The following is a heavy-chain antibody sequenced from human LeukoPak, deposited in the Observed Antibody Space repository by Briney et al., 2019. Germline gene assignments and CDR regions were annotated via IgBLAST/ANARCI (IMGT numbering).Heavy chain of an antibody. J-gene: IGHJ4*02. CDR3: AKDRDSSGYYNY. CDR2: ISGSGGST. V-gene: IGHV3-23*01. D-gene: IGHD3-22*01. Sequence: GGSLRLSCAASGFTFRSYAMSWVRQAPGKGLEWVSAISGSGGSTYYADSVKGRFTISRDNSKNTLYLQMNSLRAEDTAVYYCAKDRDSSGYYNYWGQGTLVTVSS. CDR1: GFTFRSYA.